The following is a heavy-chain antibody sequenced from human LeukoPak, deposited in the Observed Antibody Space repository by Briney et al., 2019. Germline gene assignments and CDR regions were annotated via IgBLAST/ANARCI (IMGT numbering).Heavy chain of an antibody. CDR2: ISVNGGTT. CDR3: VKGGGNVRRYFEY. D-gene: IGHD4-23*01. V-gene: IGHV3-23*01. CDR1: GFTFSSHA. J-gene: IGHJ4*02. Sequence: QTGGSLRLSCAASGFTFSSHAMAWVRQAPGKGLEWVSSISVNGGTTYYADSVKGRFTISRDSSKNTLYLQMNSLRAEDTAVYYCVKGGGNVRRYFEYWGQGTLVTVSS.